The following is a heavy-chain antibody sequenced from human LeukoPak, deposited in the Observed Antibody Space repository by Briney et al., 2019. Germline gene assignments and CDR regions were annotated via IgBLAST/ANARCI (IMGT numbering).Heavy chain of an antibody. J-gene: IGHJ4*02. Sequence: GGSLRLSCAASGFTFSSYAMSWVRQAPGKGLEWVSAISGSGGSTYYADSVKGRFTISRDNSKNTLYLQMNSLRAEDTAVYYCAKAPNVLRYFDWLLSSNTHFDYWGQGTLVTVSS. CDR1: GFTFSSYA. CDR2: ISGSGGST. D-gene: IGHD3-9*01. CDR3: AKAPNVLRYFDWLLSSNTHFDY. V-gene: IGHV3-23*01.